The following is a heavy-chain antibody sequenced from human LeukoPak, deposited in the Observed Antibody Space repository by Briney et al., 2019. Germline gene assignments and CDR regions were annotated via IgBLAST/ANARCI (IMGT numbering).Heavy chain of an antibody. D-gene: IGHD3-10*01. V-gene: IGHV3-7*01. Sequence: PGGSLRLSCAASGFTFSSYWMSWVRQAPGKGLEWVANIKQDGSEKYYVDSVKGRFTISRDNAKNSLYLQMNSLRAEDTAVYYCAREEMVRGVIIGRFDAFDIWGQGTMVTVSS. CDR3: AREEMVRGVIIGRFDAFDI. CDR2: IKQDGSEK. J-gene: IGHJ3*02. CDR1: GFTFSSYW.